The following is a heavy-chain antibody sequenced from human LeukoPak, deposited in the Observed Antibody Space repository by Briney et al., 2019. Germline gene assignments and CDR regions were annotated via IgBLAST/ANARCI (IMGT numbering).Heavy chain of an antibody. V-gene: IGHV3-21*01. Sequence: GGSLRLSCAASGFTFSSYSMNWVRQAPGKGLEWVSSISSSSSYIYYADSVKGRFTISRDNAKNSLYLQMNSLRAEDTAVYYCARSGYCSSTSCYGGDYWGQGTLATVSS. J-gene: IGHJ4*02. CDR1: GFTFSSYS. D-gene: IGHD2-2*03. CDR2: ISSSSSYI. CDR3: ARSGYCSSTSCYGGDY.